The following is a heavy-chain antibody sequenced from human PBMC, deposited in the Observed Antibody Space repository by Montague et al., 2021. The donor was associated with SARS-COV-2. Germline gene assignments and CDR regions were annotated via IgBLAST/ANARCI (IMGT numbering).Heavy chain of an antibody. CDR1: GFTFDDYA. D-gene: IGHD6-13*01. CDR2: ISWNSDSI. V-gene: IGHV3-9*01. Sequence: SLRLSCAASGFTFDDYAMHWVRQAPGKGLEWVSGISWNSDSIDYADSVKGRFTISRDNAKNSLYLQMNSLRAEDTAFYYCARGETGYRTSWPDYWGQGTLVTVSS. CDR3: ARGETGYRTSWPDY. J-gene: IGHJ4*02.